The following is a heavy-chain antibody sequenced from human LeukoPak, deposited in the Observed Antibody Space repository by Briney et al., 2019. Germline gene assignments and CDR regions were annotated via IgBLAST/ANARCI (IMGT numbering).Heavy chain of an antibody. Sequence: GGSLRLSCAISGFTVSSNYMSWVRQAPGKGLEWVSVIYSGGSTYYADSVRGRFTISRDNLKNMLYLQMNSLRAEDTAVYYCTTDAGFGIHYYYYGMDVWGQGTTVTVSS. CDR2: IYSGGST. V-gene: IGHV3-53*01. D-gene: IGHD1-14*01. CDR3: TTDAGFGIHYYYYGMDV. J-gene: IGHJ6*02. CDR1: GFTVSSNY.